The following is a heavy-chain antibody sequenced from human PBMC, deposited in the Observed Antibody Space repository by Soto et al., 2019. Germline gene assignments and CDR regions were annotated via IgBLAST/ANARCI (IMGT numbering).Heavy chain of an antibody. J-gene: IGHJ4*02. CDR1: GDTFNNYG. V-gene: IGHV1-69*01. D-gene: IGHD1-26*01. CDR3: ARRGLDGQRVGQGPYFDS. CDR2: IIPLLGTT. Sequence: QVQLVQSGAEVKQPGSSVKVSCKVSGDTFNNYGFSWVRQAPGQGLEWMGGIIPLLGTTNYAQKFQARVTISADESTRTAYMELSSLRSNDTAVYCCARRGLDGQRVGQGPYFDSWGQGTLVIVSS.